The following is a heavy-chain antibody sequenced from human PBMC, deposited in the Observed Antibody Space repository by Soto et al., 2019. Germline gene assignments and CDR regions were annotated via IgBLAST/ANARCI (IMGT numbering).Heavy chain of an antibody. Sequence: EVQLLESGGGLVQPGGSLRLSCVTSGFTFSSYAMSWVRQAPGKGLEWVSAISGSGGSTFYADSVKGRFTISRDNSKNTLYLQMNSLRAEDTAVYYCAKGRCNSTSCSYYYYGMDVWGQGTTVTVSS. J-gene: IGHJ6*02. D-gene: IGHD2-2*01. CDR2: ISGSGGST. CDR1: GFTFSSYA. CDR3: AKGRCNSTSCSYYYYGMDV. V-gene: IGHV3-23*01.